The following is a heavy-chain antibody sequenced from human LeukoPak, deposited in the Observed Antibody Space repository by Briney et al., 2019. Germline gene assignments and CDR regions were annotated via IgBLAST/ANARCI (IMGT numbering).Heavy chain of an antibody. CDR1: GFTVSSNY. CDR2: IYSGGST. D-gene: IGHD6-19*01. Sequence: PGGSLRLSCAASGFTVSSNYMSWVRQAPGKGLEWVSVIYSGGSTYYADSVKGRFTISRDNSKNTLYLQMNSLRAEDTAVYYCARGPVSSSGFFGYWGQGTLVTVSS. V-gene: IGHV3-53*01. J-gene: IGHJ4*02. CDR3: ARGPVSSSGFFGY.